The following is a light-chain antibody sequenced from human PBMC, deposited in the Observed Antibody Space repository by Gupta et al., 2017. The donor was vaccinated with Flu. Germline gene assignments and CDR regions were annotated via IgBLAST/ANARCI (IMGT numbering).Light chain of an antibody. CDR3: QQYSDYWT. J-gene: IGKJ1*01. Sequence: DIHMTQSPSTLSASVGDRATITCRASQSISLWLAWYQQKPGKAPKLLIYKASTLESGVPSRFSGSASGTEFTLTISSLQPDDFATYYCQQYSDYWTFGQGTKLEIK. V-gene: IGKV1-5*03. CDR2: KAS. CDR1: QSISLW.